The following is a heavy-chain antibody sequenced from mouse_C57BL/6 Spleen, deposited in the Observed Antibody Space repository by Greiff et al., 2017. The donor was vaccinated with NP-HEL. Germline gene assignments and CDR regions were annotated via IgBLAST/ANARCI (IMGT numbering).Heavy chain of an antibody. CDR2: ISGGGGNT. CDR3: ARRQLWYFDV. D-gene: IGHD4-1*02. J-gene: IGHJ1*03. CDR1: GFTFSSYT. Sequence: EVQLVESGGGLVKPGGSLKLSCAASGFTFSSYTMSWVRQTPEKRLEWVATISGGGGNTYYPDSVKGRFTISRDNAKNTLYLQMSSLRSEDTALYYSARRQLWYFDVWGTGTTVTVSS. V-gene: IGHV5-9*01.